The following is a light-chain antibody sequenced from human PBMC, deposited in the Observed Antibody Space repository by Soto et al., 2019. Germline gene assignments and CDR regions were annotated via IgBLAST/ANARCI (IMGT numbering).Light chain of an antibody. CDR3: SAYAGSSNV. J-gene: IGLJ1*01. CDR2: EVN. V-gene: IGLV2-8*01. Sequence: QSVLTQPPSASGSPGQSVAISCTGTSSDVGGYNYGSWYQQHPGKAHKLMIYEVNQRPSGVPDRFSGSKSGCTASLSVSCHHDDDEADYSCSAYAGSSNVFGTGTKVTVL. CDR1: SSDVGGYNY.